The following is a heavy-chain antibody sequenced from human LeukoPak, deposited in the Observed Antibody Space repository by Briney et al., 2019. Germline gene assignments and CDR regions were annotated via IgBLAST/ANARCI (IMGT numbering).Heavy chain of an antibody. CDR3: ARDPPGQAAGGTR. CDR1: GFSVGNNY. J-gene: IGHJ4*02. Sequence: GGSLRLSCAASGFSVGNNYMSWVRQAPGKGLEWVSVIYSGGSTNYADSVKGRFTISRDNSKNTLYLQMNSLRAEDTAVYCCARDPPGQAAGGTRWGQGTLVTVSS. CDR2: IYSGGST. D-gene: IGHD6-13*01. V-gene: IGHV3-53*01.